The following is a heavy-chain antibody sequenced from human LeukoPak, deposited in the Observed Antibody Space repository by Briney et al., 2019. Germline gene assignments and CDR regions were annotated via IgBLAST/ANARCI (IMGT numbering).Heavy chain of an antibody. CDR2: ISYDGSNK. Sequence: GGSLRLSCAASGFTFSSYGMHWVRQAPGKGLEWVAVISYDGSNKYYAVSVKGRFTISRDNSKNTLYLQMNSLRAEDTAVYYCAKDSGDWGQGTLVTVSS. V-gene: IGHV3-30*18. CDR3: AKDSGD. D-gene: IGHD3-10*01. J-gene: IGHJ4*02. CDR1: GFTFSSYG.